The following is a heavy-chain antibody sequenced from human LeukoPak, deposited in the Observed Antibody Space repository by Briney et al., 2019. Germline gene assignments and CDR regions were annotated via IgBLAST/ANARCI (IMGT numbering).Heavy chain of an antibody. D-gene: IGHD2-21*01. V-gene: IGHV4-59*01. CDR2: ISYLGSS. CDR3: ARGLSLLGSEEGLPLGY. J-gene: IGHJ1*01. Sequence: SETLSLICNVSGGSISNYFWSWIRQPPGRGLERIGYISYLGSSNYNPSLKGRVTFSVDTSKNQISLRMISVTASDTAVYYCARGLSLLGSEEGLPLGYWGQGSLVTVSS. CDR1: GGSISNYF.